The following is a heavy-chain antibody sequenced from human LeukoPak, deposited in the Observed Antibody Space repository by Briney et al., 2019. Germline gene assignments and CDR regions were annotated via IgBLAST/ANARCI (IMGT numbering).Heavy chain of an antibody. CDR1: GXSVSSNSAA. CDR2: TYFRSKWYN. V-gene: IGHV6-1*01. J-gene: IGHJ6*02. Sequence: SQTLSLTCAISGXSVSSNSAAWNWIRQSPSRGPEWLGRTYFRSKWYNDFAPALTSRIIISPDTSKNQFSLQLNSVTPEDTAVYYCARGRPAFYGMDVWGQGTTVTVSS. D-gene: IGHD3-3*02. CDR3: ARGRPAFYGMDV.